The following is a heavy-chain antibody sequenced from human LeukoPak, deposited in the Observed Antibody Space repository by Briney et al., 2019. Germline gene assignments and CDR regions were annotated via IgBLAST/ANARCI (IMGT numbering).Heavy chain of an antibody. CDR1: GFTFSSYA. Sequence: GGSLRLSCAASGFTFSSYAMHWVRQAPGKGLEWVAVISYDGSNKYYADSVKGRSTISRDNSKDTLYLQMNSLRAEDTAVYYCARVPQFCSGGSCYSYYGMDVWGQGTTVTVSS. CDR3: ARVPQFCSGGSCYSYYGMDV. J-gene: IGHJ6*02. CDR2: ISYDGSNK. V-gene: IGHV3-30-3*01. D-gene: IGHD2-15*01.